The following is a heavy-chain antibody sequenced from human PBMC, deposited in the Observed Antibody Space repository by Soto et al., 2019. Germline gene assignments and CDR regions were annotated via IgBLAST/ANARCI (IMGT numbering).Heavy chain of an antibody. D-gene: IGHD4-17*01. Sequence: QVQLEESGGGVVQTGRSLRLSCKGSVFTFSSYAIQWVRQAPGKGLEWVAAISDDGTNKHTADSVKGRFTISRDNSRNTVYLQVNSLRVEDTAVYYCVRRLTTTVTAMGYWGQGTPVTVSS. CDR1: VFTFSSYA. CDR3: VRRLTTTVTAMGY. J-gene: IGHJ4*02. V-gene: IGHV3-30-3*01. CDR2: ISDDGTNK.